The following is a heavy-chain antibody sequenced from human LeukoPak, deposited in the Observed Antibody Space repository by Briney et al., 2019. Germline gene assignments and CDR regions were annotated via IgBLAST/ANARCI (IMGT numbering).Heavy chain of an antibody. CDR3: ARGAEAETSPLDF. V-gene: IGHV1-2*02. Sequence: VASVKVSCKASGYIFSDYYMYWVRQAPGQGLEWLGWINPKSGAADYAQQFRGRVTMTRDTSINTDYMEMKRVTSDDTAVYYCARGAEAETSPLDFWGQGTLVIVS. CDR1: GYIFSDYY. J-gene: IGHJ4*02. CDR2: INPKSGAA. D-gene: IGHD6-13*01.